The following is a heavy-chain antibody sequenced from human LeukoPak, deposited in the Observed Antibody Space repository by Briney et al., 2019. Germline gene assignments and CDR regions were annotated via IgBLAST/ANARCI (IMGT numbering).Heavy chain of an antibody. J-gene: IGHJ4*02. CDR3: ARVVAATGYYFDY. CDR1: GASISTYY. Sequence: LETLSLTCTVSGASISTYYWSWIRQPPGKGLEWVGLIYYSGNTNYNPSLKSRVTISVDTSKNQVSLKLSSVTAADTAVYYCARVVAATGYYFDYWGQGTLVSVSS. CDR2: IYYSGNT. D-gene: IGHD6-13*01. V-gene: IGHV4-59*01.